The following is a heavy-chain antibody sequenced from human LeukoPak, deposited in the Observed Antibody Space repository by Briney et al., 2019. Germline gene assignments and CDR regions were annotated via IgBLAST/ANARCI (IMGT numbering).Heavy chain of an antibody. CDR3: AKIAVATYFDH. Sequence: GGSLRLSCAASGFTFSSYGMHWVRQAPGKGLEWVAFLHYDGSNEYYANSVKGRFTISRDNSKSTLYLQMNSLRAEDTAVYYCAKIAVATYFDHWGQGTLVTVSS. CDR2: LHYDGSNE. CDR1: GFTFSSYG. D-gene: IGHD5-12*01. J-gene: IGHJ4*02. V-gene: IGHV3-30*02.